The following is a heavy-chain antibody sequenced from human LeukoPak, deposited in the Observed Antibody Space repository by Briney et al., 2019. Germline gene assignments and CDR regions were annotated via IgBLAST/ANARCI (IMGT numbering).Heavy chain of an antibody. CDR2: IYYSGSS. CDR1: GGSISSGAYY. V-gene: IGHV4-31*03. CDR3: ARAGTYQFDY. Sequence: PSETLSLTCTVSGGSISSGAYYWNWIRQHPGKGLEWIGYIYYSGSSYYNPSLKSRVAISLDTSKNQFSLKLSSVTAADTAVYYCARAGTYQFDYWGQGTLVTVSS. D-gene: IGHD1-1*01. J-gene: IGHJ4*02.